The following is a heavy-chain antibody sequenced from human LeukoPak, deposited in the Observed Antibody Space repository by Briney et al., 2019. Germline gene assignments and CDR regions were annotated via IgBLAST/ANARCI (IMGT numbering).Heavy chain of an antibody. Sequence: SETLSLTCTVSGGSISSYYWSWIRQPPGKGLEWIGYIYYSGSTNYNPSLKSRVTISVDTSKTQFSLKRSSVTAADTAVYYCARVYADYVDYYYYYMDVWGKGTTVTASS. D-gene: IGHD4-17*01. V-gene: IGHV4-59*01. J-gene: IGHJ6*03. CDR1: GGSISSYY. CDR3: ARVYADYVDYYYYYMDV. CDR2: IYYSGST.